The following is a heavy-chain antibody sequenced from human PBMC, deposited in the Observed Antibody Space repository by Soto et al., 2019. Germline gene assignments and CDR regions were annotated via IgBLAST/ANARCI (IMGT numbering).Heavy chain of an antibody. V-gene: IGHV4-39*01. CDR2: IYYSGST. Sequence: QLQLQESGPGLVKPSETLSLTCTVSGGSISSSSYYWDWIRQPPGKGLEWIGSIYYSGSTYYNPSLRTRVSVSLDTSNNSCSLKRSSVTAADTAVYYEATDSTHIAAAGIDAFDIWGQGTMVTVSS. CDR3: ATDSTHIAAAGIDAFDI. J-gene: IGHJ3*02. D-gene: IGHD6-13*01. CDR1: GGSISSSSYY.